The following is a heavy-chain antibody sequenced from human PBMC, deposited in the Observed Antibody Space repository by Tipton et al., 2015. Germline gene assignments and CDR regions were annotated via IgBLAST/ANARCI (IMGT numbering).Heavy chain of an antibody. Sequence: TLSLTCTVSGGSISSGGYYWGWIRQPPGKGLEWIGSIYYSGSTYYNPSLKSRVTISVDTSKNQFSLKLSSVTAADTAVYYCAGSLVVYYYGMDVWGQGTTVTVSS. J-gene: IGHJ6*02. D-gene: IGHD2-15*01. CDR2: IYYSGST. CDR1: GGSISSGGYY. V-gene: IGHV4-39*01. CDR3: AGSLVVYYYGMDV.